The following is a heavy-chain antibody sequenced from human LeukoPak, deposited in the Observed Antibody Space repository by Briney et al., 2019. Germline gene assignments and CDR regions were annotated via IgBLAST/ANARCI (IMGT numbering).Heavy chain of an antibody. CDR1: GGSFSGYY. J-gene: IGHJ4*02. CDR3: ARSYSKGGLFDY. V-gene: IGHV4-34*01. D-gene: IGHD4-11*01. Sequence: PSETLSLTCAVCGGSFSGYYWSWIRQPPGKGLEWIGEINHSGSTNYNPSLKGRVTISVDTSKNQFSLKLSSVTAADTAVYYCARSYSKGGLFDYWGQGTLVTVSS. CDR2: INHSGST.